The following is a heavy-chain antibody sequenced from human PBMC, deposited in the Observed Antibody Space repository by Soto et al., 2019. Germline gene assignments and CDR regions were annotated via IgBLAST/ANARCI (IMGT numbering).Heavy chain of an antibody. CDR3: AHRRDTAGGNWFDP. D-gene: IGHD5-18*01. Sequence: QITLKESGPTLVKPTQTLTLTCPFSGFSLSTSGVGVAGIRQPPGEALEWLALIYWDDDERYSPSRENRLTITKGTSKTQLVLTLTDMDPVDTATYYCAHRRDTAGGNWFDPWGQGTLVTVSP. V-gene: IGHV2-5*02. J-gene: IGHJ5*02. CDR1: GFSLSTSGVG. CDR2: IYWDDDE.